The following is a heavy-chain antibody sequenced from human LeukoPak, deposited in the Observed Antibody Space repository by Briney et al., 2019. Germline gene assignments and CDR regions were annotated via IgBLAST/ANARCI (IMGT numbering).Heavy chain of an antibody. Sequence: SETLSLTCTVSGGSINSYYWSWIRQPPGKGLEWIGYIYYSGSTNYNPSLKSRVTISVGTSKNQFSLKLSSVTAADTAVYYCARLSTVTTSFDYWGQGTLVTVSS. CDR2: IYYSGST. CDR1: GGSINSYY. CDR3: ARLSTVTTSFDY. V-gene: IGHV4-59*12. D-gene: IGHD4-17*01. J-gene: IGHJ4*02.